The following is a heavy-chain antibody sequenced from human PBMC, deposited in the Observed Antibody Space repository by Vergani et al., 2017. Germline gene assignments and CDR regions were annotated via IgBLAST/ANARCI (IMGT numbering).Heavy chain of an antibody. Sequence: QVQMQESGPGLVKPSQTLSLTCTVSGGSISSGGYYWNWIRQHPGQGLEWVGYIYFSGSIYYNPSLKSQVAISRDTSKNQFSLKVTSVTAADTAVYFCARQRPGSGWSPGDFDDWGQGILVTVSS. D-gene: IGHD6-19*01. CDR1: GGSISSGGYY. V-gene: IGHV4-31*01. CDR2: IYFSGSI. CDR3: ARQRPGSGWSPGDFDD. J-gene: IGHJ4*02.